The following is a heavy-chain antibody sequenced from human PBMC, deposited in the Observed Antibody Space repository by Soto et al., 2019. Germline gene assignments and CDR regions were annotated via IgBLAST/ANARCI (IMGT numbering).Heavy chain of an antibody. CDR3: ARMNYYYYYMDV. J-gene: IGHJ6*03. CDR2: IYYSGST. CDR1: GGSISSYY. Sequence: SETLSLTCTVSGGSISSYYWSWIRQPPGKGLEWIGYIYYSGSTNHNPSLKSRVTISVDTSKNQFSLKLSSVTAADTAVYYCARMNYYYYYMDVWGKGTTVTVSS. V-gene: IGHV4-59*08.